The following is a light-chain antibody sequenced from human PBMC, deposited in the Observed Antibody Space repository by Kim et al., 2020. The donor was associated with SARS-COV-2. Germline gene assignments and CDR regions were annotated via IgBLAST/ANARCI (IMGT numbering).Light chain of an antibody. V-gene: IGKV1-39*01. CDR3: QQSHSIPLT. J-gene: IGKJ4*01. CDR1: QSITTF. Sequence: DIQMTQSPSSLSASVGDRVTITCRASQSITTFLNWYQQKPGKAPKLLIYATSTLQSGVPSRFSGSGHGTDFTLTISSLQPEDFAAYYCQQSHSIPLTFGGGTKLEI. CDR2: ATS.